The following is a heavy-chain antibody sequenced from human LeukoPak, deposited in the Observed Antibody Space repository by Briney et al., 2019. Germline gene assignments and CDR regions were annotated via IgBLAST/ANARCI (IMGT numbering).Heavy chain of an antibody. V-gene: IGHV1-18*01. Sequence: ASVKVSCKASGYTFTSYGISWVRQAPGQGLEWMGWISAYNGNTNYAQKLQGRVTMTTDTSTSTAYMELRSLGSDDTAVYYCARDWMTTVTNYYYYMDVWGKGTTVTVSS. CDR2: ISAYNGNT. CDR3: ARDWMTTVTNYYYYMDV. CDR1: GYTFTSYG. D-gene: IGHD4-17*01. J-gene: IGHJ6*03.